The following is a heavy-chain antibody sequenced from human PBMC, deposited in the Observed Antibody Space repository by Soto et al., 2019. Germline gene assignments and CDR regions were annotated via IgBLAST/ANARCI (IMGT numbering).Heavy chain of an antibody. CDR3: GRGAVTGTSLFDY. CDR2: INKNGFTI. CDR1: GFTLTTYS. D-gene: IGHD6-19*01. Sequence: GGSLRLSCAVSGFTLTTYSMNWVRQAPGKGLEWISFINKNGFTIYYADSVKGRFTISRDYAKNSLYLQMDSLRHEDTAVYYCGRGAVTGTSLFDYWGLGTLVTVSS. J-gene: IGHJ4*02. V-gene: IGHV3-48*02.